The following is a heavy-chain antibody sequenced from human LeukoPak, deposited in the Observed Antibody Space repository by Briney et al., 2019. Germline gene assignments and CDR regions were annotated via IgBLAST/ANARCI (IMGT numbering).Heavy chain of an antibody. CDR2: TKSKTDGGTT. Sequence: PGGSLRLSCAASGFTFSNAWMSWVRQAPGKGLEWVGRTKSKTDGGTTDYAAPVKGRFTISRDDSKNTLYLQMNSLKTEDTAVYYCTTEELYYGSGMPDFDYWGQGTLVTVSS. CDR3: TTEELYYGSGMPDFDY. CDR1: GFTFSNAW. D-gene: IGHD3-10*01. J-gene: IGHJ4*02. V-gene: IGHV3-15*01.